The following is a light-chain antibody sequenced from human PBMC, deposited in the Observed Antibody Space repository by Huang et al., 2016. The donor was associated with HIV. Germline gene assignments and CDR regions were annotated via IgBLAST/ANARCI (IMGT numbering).Light chain of an antibody. CDR3: QQYDNLPWT. Sequence: DIQMTQSPSSLSASVGDRVTITCQASQDISTYLNWYQQKPGNAPKVLIYAASNLETGDPSRFSGSGSGTDFTFTISSLQPGDIATYYCQQYDNLPWTFGQGTKVEIK. CDR1: QDISTY. J-gene: IGKJ1*01. V-gene: IGKV1-33*01. CDR2: AAS.